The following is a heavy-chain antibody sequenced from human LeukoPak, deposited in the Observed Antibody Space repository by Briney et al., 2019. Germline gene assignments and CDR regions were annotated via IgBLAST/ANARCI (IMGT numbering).Heavy chain of an antibody. CDR3: GGGIAAAQRHWFDP. CDR1: GFTFSSYS. V-gene: IGHV3-21*01. D-gene: IGHD6-13*01. CDR2: ISSSSSYI. J-gene: IGHJ5*02. Sequence: GGSLRLSCAASGFTFSSYSMKWVRQAPGKGLEWVSSISSSSSYIYYADSVKGGFTISRDNSKNTLYLQMNSLRAEDTAVYYCGGGIAAAQRHWFDPWGQGTLVTVSS.